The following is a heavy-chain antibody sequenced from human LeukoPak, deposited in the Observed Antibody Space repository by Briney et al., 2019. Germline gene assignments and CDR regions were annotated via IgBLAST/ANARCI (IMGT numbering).Heavy chain of an antibody. CDR3: VKLSIAVAGNSVDY. D-gene: IGHD6-19*01. V-gene: IGHV3-64D*09. CDR1: GFTFSSYA. CDR2: ISSNGGST. J-gene: IGHJ4*02. Sequence: GGSLRLSCSASGFTFSSYAMHWVRQAPGKGLEYVSAISSNGGSTYYADSVKGRFTTSRDNSKNTLYLQMSSLRAEDTAVYYCVKLSIAVAGNSVDYWGQGTLVTVSS.